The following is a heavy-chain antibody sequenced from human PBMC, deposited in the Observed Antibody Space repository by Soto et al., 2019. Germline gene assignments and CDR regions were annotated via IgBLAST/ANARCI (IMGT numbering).Heavy chain of an antibody. CDR2: IYYSGST. CDR1: GGSISSYY. J-gene: IGHJ4*02. V-gene: IGHV4-59*08. CDR3: ARQDIVATMGIDY. Sequence: PSETLSLTCTVSGGSISSYYWSWIRQPPGKGLEWIGYIYYSGSTNYNPSLKSRVTISVDTSKNQFSLKLSSVTAADTAVYYCARQDIVATMGIDYWGQGTPVPVSS. D-gene: IGHD5-12*01.